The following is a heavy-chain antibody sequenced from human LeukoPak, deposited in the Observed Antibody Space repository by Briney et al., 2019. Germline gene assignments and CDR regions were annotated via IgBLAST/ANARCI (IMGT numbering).Heavy chain of an antibody. D-gene: IGHD3-22*01. CDR1: GGTFSSYA. Sequence: SVKVSCKASGGTFSSYAISWVRQAPGQGLEWMGRIIPIFGTGTYAQRFQGKVTITTDESTITAYMELSSLRSEDTAVYYCARDQEGYYDSSGYLRYFDLWGRGTLVTVSS. CDR3: ARDQEGYYDSSGYLRYFDL. CDR2: IIPIFGTG. V-gene: IGHV1-69*05. J-gene: IGHJ2*01.